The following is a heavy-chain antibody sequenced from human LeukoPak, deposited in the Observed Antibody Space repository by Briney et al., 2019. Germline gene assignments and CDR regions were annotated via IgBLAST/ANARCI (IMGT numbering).Heavy chain of an antibody. Sequence: PSETLSLTCTVPGGSISSSSYYWGWIRQPPGKWLGWIGSIYYSGSTYYNPSLKSRVTISVDTSQSQFSLKLSSVTAADTAVYYCARVAHMRYYYYYMDVWGKGTTVTVSS. CDR2: IYYSGST. V-gene: IGHV4-39*07. D-gene: IGHD2-21*01. CDR1: GGSISSSSYY. CDR3: ARVAHMRYYYYYMDV. J-gene: IGHJ6*03.